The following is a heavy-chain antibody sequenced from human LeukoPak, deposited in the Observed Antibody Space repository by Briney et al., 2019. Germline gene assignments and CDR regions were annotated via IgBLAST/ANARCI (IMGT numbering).Heavy chain of an antibody. CDR3: VRAGTSGWDYYNYAMDV. Sequence: PGGSLRLSCAASGFTFSTCWMSWVRQAPGKGLEWVANIKPDGSEKYYVDSVEGRFTISRDNAKNSLYLQMNSLRAEDTAIYYCVRAGTSGWDYYNYAMDVWGQGTTVTVSS. CDR1: GFTFSTCW. J-gene: IGHJ6*02. D-gene: IGHD6-19*01. V-gene: IGHV3-7*01. CDR2: IKPDGSEK.